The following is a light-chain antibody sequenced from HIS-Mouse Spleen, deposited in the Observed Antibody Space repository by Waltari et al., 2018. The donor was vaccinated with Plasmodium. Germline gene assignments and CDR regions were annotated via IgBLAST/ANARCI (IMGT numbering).Light chain of an antibody. CDR2: EGS. J-gene: IGLJ3*02. CDR3: CSYAGSSTFV. V-gene: IGLV2-23*03. Sequence: QSALTQPASVSGSPGQSITIPCTGTSSDVGSYNLVSWYQQHPGKAPKLMIDEGSKRPSGVSNRFAGSKSSNTASLTISGLQAEDEADYYCCSYAGSSTFVFGGGTKLTVL. CDR1: SSDVGSYNL.